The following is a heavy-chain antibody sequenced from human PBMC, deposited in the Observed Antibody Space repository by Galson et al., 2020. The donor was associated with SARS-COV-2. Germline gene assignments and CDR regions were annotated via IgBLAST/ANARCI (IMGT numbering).Heavy chain of an antibody. V-gene: IGHV3-48*02. CDR3: ARDLSSITIFGVGRYGMDV. CDR2: ISSSSSTI. CDR1: GFTFSSYS. D-gene: IGHD3-3*01. J-gene: IGHJ6*02. Sequence: GGSLRLSCAASGFTFSSYSMNWVRQAPGKGLKWVSYISSSSSTIYYADSVKGRFTISRDNAKNSLYLQMNSLRDEDTAVYYCARDLSSITIFGVGRYGMDVWGQGTTVTVSS.